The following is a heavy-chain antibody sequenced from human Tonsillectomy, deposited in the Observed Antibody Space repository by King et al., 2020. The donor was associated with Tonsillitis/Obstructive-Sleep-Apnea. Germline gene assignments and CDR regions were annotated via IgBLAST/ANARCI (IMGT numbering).Heavy chain of an antibody. CDR2: IYSGGTT. Sequence: VQLVESGGGLIQPGGSLRLSCAASGFTVSSNYMSWVRQAPGKGLEWVSLIYSGGTTYYADSVKGRFTISRDNSKNTLYLQMNSLRAEDTAVYYCARDRCSSISCYGALDYWGQGTVVTVSS. V-gene: IGHV3-53*01. J-gene: IGHJ4*02. D-gene: IGHD2-2*01. CDR3: ARDRCSSISCYGALDY. CDR1: GFTVSSNY.